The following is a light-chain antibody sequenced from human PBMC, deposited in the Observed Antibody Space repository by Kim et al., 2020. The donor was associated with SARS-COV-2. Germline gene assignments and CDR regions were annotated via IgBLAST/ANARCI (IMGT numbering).Light chain of an antibody. CDR3: QSYDSSLSGSVV. J-gene: IGLJ2*01. CDR1: SSNIGAGYE. V-gene: IGLV1-40*01. Sequence: VTIAGTGSSSNIGAGYEVHWYQQLPGTAPKRLIYGNRNRPSGVPDRFSGSKSGTSASLAITGLQAEDEADYYCQSYDSSLSGSVVFGGGTQLTVL. CDR2: GNR.